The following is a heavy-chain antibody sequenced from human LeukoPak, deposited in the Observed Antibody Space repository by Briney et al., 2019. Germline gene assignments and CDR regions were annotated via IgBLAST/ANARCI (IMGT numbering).Heavy chain of an antibody. CDR1: GGSISSSSYY. CDR3: ARRGNDLDAFAI. V-gene: IGHV4-39*01. CDR2: IYYSGST. J-gene: IGHJ3*02. D-gene: IGHD3-16*01. Sequence: SETLSLTCTVSGGSISSSSYYWGWIHQPPGKGLEWIGSIYYSGSTYYNPSLKSRVTISVDTSKNQFSLKLSSVTAADTAVYYCARRGNDLDAFAIWGQGTMVTVSS.